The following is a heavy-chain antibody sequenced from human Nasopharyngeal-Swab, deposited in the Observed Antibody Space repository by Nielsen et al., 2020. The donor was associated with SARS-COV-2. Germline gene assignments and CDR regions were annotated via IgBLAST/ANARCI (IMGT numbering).Heavy chain of an antibody. J-gene: IGHJ4*02. CDR3: AKDSIRYYYDASGAFDI. V-gene: IGHV3-23*01. Sequence: WIRQPPGKGLEGVSAISGSCGSTYYADSVKGRFTISRDNSKNTLYLQMNSLRAEDTAVYYCAKDSIRYYYDASGAFDIWGQGTLVTVSS. D-gene: IGHD3-22*01. CDR2: ISGSCGST.